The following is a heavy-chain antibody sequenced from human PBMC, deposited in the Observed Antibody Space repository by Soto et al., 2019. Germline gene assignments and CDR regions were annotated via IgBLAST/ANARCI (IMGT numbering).Heavy chain of an antibody. D-gene: IGHD6-13*01. Sequence: QVQLVQSGAEVKKPGSSLKVSCKTSGDTFSSYAITWVRQAPGQGLEWMGGIIPIFGSVNYAQKFQGRVTIDADESTATAYMELSSLKSEDTAVYYCARGSYSSISWAIDSYYYHALGVWGQGTTVTVSS. CDR2: IIPIFGSV. V-gene: IGHV1-69*01. CDR1: GDTFSSYA. CDR3: ARGSYSSISWAIDSYYYHALGV. J-gene: IGHJ6*02.